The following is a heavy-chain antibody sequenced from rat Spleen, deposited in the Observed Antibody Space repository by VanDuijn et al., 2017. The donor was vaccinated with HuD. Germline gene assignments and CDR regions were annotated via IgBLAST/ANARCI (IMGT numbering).Heavy chain of an antibody. J-gene: IGHJ4*01. Sequence: EVQLVESGGGLVQPGRSLKLSCAASGFTFSDYGMAWVRQAPTKGLEWVATISYDGNNTYYRDSVKGRFTLSRDNAKNTQSLQTDSLRSEDTAIYYCTRGYVMDAWGQGASVTVSS. CDR3: TRGYVMDA. CDR1: GFTFSDYG. V-gene: IGHV5-29*01. CDR2: ISYDGNNT.